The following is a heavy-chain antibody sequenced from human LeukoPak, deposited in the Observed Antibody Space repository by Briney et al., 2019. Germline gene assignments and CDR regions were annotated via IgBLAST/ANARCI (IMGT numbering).Heavy chain of an antibody. Sequence: GGSLRLSCAASGFTFSTYSMNWVRQAPGKGLEWVSYISSGSSTTYYANSVKGRLTISRDNAKNSLYLQMNSLRAEDTAIYYCARDPLDHLGQGTLVTVSS. CDR3: ARDPLDH. V-gene: IGHV3-48*01. J-gene: IGHJ4*02. CDR1: GFTFSTYS. CDR2: ISSGSSTT.